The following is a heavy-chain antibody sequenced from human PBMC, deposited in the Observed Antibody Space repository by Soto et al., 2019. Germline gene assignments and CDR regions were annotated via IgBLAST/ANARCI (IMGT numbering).Heavy chain of an antibody. CDR2: IYPGDSDT. V-gene: IGHV5-51*01. J-gene: IGHJ4*02. D-gene: IGHD2-15*01. Sequence: PGEALKISCKGSGFTFTNYWIGWVRQMPGKGLEWMGVIYPGDSDTRYSPSFQGQVTISADKSISTAYLQWSSLEASDTAMYYCAFFCCLCRCFSGPYDYWGQGNLVTVS. CDR3: AFFCCLCRCFSGPYDY. CDR1: GFTFTNYW.